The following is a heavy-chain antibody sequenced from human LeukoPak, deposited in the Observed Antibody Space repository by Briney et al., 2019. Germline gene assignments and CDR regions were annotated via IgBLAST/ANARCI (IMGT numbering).Heavy chain of an antibody. Sequence: PSEALSLTCAVYGGSFSGYYWSWIRQPPGKGLEWIGEINHSGSTNYNPSLKSRVTISVDTSKNQFSLKLSSVTAADTAVYYCARGPGYSSSGGVQGWFDPWGQGTLVTVSS. CDR3: ARGPGYSSSGGVQGWFDP. CDR2: INHSGST. CDR1: GGSFSGYY. J-gene: IGHJ5*02. V-gene: IGHV4-34*01. D-gene: IGHD6-13*01.